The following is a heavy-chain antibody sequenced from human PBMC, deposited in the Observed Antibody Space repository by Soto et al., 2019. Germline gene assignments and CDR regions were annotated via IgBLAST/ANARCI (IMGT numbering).Heavy chain of an antibody. V-gene: IGHV3-23*01. CDR1: GFSFSSYA. CDR3: AKDLLQWLGGSGPFDY. D-gene: IGHD6-19*01. J-gene: IGHJ4*02. Sequence: EVQLLESGGGLVHPGGSLRLSCATSGFSFSSYAMTWLRQAPGKGLEWVSTISPTGGSTYYADSVTGRFTISRDDSKNTLYLHMNSLRAEDTATYYCAKDLLQWLGGSGPFDYWGQGPLVPVSS. CDR2: ISPTGGST.